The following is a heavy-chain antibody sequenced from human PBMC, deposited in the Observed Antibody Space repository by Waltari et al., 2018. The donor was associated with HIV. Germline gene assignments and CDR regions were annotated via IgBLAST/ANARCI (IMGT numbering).Heavy chain of an antibody. Sequence: QVQLQQWGAGLLKPSETLSLTCAVYGGSFSGYYWSWIRQPPGKGLEWIGEINQRESTNYNPSSRSGVTLSVDTSKNQFSLKLSAVTAADTAVYYCARGTRRWPGNYYYGRDVWGQGTTVTVSS. V-gene: IGHV4-34*01. CDR2: INQREST. J-gene: IGHJ6*02. CDR1: GGSFSGYY. D-gene: IGHD4-17*01. CDR3: ARGTRRWPGNYYYGRDV.